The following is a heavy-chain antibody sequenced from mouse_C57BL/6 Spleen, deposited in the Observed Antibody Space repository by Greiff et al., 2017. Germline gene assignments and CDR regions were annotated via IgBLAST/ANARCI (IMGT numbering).Heavy chain of an antibody. CDR3: ARHEAYDGYYYYAMDY. J-gene: IGHJ4*01. D-gene: IGHD2-3*01. Sequence: QVQLKESGAELVKPGASVTLSCKASGYTFTEYTIHWVKQRSGQGLEWIGWFYPGSGSIKYNEKFKDKATLTADKSSSTVYMELSRLTSEDSAVYFCARHEAYDGYYYYAMDYWGQGTSVTVSS. V-gene: IGHV1-62-2*01. CDR2: FYPGSGSI. CDR1: GYTFTEYT.